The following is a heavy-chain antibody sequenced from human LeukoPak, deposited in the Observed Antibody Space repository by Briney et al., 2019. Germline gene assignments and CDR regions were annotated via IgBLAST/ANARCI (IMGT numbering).Heavy chain of an antibody. D-gene: IGHD4-17*01. J-gene: IGHJ4*02. CDR1: GFTFGDYA. V-gene: IGHV3-49*03. Sequence: GGSLRLSCTASGFTFGDYAMNWFRQAPGKGLEWVGFIRSQAYGGATEYAASVKGRFTISRDDSKTIAYLQMSSLKTEDTAVYYCAKGVAVTTTPGDFDYWGQGTLVTVSS. CDR2: IRSQAYGGAT. CDR3: AKGVAVTTTPGDFDY.